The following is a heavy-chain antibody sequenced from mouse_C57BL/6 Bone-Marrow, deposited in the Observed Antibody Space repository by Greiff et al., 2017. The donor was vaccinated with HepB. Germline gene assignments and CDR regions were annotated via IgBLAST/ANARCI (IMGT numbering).Heavy chain of an antibody. CDR2: IDPENGDT. Sequence: VQLQQSGAELVRPGASVKLSCTASGFNIKDDYMHWVKQRPDQGLEWIGWIDPENGDTEYASKFQGKATITADTSSNTAYLQLSSLTSEDTAVYYCTTPDAMDYWGQGTSVTVSS. V-gene: IGHV14-4*01. CDR3: TTPDAMDY. J-gene: IGHJ4*01. CDR1: GFNIKDDY.